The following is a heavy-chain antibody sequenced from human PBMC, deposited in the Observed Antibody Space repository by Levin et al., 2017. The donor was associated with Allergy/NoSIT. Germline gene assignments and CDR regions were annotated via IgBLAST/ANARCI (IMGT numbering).Heavy chain of an antibody. CDR2: ISYDGSNK. V-gene: IGHV3-30*18. J-gene: IGHJ6*03. CDR1: GFTFSSYG. D-gene: IGHD3-10*01. Sequence: GGSLRLSCAASGFTFSSYGMHWVRQAPGKGLEWVAVISYDGSNKYYADSVKGRFTISRDNSKNTLYLQMNSLRAEDTAVYYCAKPKARGFYYYYMDVWGKGTTVTVSS. CDR3: AKPKARGFYYYYMDV.